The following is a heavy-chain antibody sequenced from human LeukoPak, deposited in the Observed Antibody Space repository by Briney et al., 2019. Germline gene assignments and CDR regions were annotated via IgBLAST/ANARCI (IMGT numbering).Heavy chain of an antibody. CDR1: GFTFSRDG. J-gene: IGHJ3*02. V-gene: IGHV3-23*01. CDR3: ASLDAFDI. Sequence: GGSLRLSCAASGFTFSRDGMTWVRQAPGKGLEWVSAISGSGGNTYYADSVKGRFTISRDNSKNTLYLQMNSLRAEDTAVYYCASLDAFDIWGQGTMVTVSS. CDR2: ISGSGGNT.